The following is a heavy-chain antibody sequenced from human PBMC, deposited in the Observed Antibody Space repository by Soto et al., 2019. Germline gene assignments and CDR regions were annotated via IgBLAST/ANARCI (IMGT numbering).Heavy chain of an antibody. CDR2: IYYSGST. J-gene: IGHJ6*02. CDR1: GGSLSSRGYY. V-gene: IGHV4-31*03. D-gene: IGHD3-10*01. Sequence: SETLSLTCTVSGGSLSSRGYYWGWIRQLPGKGLEWIGYIYYSGSTYYNPSLRSRVTMSVDTSKNQFSLKLRSVTAADTAVYYCARDLGGLPSSSGSYNGLDVWGRGTTVTVSS. CDR3: ARDLGGLPSSSGSYNGLDV.